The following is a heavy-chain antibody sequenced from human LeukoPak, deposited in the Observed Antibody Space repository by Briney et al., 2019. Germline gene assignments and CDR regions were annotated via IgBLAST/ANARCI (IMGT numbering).Heavy chain of an antibody. V-gene: IGHV1-18*01. CDR2: ISAYNGNT. CDR1: GYTFTSYG. Sequence: ASVKVSCKASGYTFTSYGISWVRQAPGQGLEWMGWISAYNGNTNYAQKLQGRVTMTTDTSTSTAYMELRSLRSDDTAVYYCARWYSSSWYGGFDPWGQGTLVTVSS. D-gene: IGHD6-13*01. CDR3: ARWYSSSWYGGFDP. J-gene: IGHJ5*02.